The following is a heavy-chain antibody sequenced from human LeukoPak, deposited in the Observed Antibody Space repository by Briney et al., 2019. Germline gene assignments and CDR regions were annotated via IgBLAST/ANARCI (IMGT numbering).Heavy chain of an antibody. D-gene: IGHD3-22*01. Sequence: PGGSLRLSCAASGFTFSSYSMNWVRQAPGKGLEWVSYISSSGSTIYYADSVKGRFTISRDNAKNSLYLQMNSLRAEDTAVYYCARQYYYDSSGYYSGEAFDIWGQGTMVTVSS. CDR1: GFTFSSYS. V-gene: IGHV3-48*04. CDR3: ARQYYYDSSGYYSGEAFDI. J-gene: IGHJ3*02. CDR2: ISSSGSTI.